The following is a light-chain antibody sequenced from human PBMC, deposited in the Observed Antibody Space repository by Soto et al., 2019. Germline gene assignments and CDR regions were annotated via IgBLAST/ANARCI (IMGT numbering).Light chain of an antibody. J-gene: IGKJ1*01. CDR2: KAS. CDR3: QHYHSYSEA. Sequence: DIQMTQSPSTLSGSVVDIVTITCRASQTISSWLAWYQQKPGKAPKLLIYKASTLKSGVPSRFSGSGSGTEFTLTISSLQPDDFATYYCQHYHSYSEAFGQVTKVELK. CDR1: QTISSW. V-gene: IGKV1-5*03.